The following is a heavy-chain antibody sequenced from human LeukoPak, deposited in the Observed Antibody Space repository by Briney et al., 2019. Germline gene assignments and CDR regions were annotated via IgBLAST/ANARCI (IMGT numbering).Heavy chain of an antibody. Sequence: GGSLSLFCAASGFTFSNYGMQWARHAPGKGLECVAVISYHGSNKYHADSVKGRFTISRDNSKNTLYLQMNSLRAEDTAVYYCAKTSFGPDSDAFDIWGPGTMVTVSS. V-gene: IGHV3-30*18. CDR1: GFTFSNYG. CDR3: AKTSFGPDSDAFDI. D-gene: IGHD3-3*01. CDR2: ISYHGSNK. J-gene: IGHJ3*02.